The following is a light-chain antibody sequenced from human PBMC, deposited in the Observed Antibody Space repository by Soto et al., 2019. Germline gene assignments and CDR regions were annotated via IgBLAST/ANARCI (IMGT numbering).Light chain of an antibody. Sequence: EIVLPQSPATLSVSPGERVTLSCRASESLSYFLAWYQHKPGQSPRLLIYGVSTRVAGVPSRFSGGGSATDFTLTISSLQSEDFAVYYCQSYNDWPFAFGQGTKLEI. J-gene: IGKJ2*01. CDR1: ESLSYF. V-gene: IGKV3-15*01. CDR3: QSYNDWPFA. CDR2: GVS.